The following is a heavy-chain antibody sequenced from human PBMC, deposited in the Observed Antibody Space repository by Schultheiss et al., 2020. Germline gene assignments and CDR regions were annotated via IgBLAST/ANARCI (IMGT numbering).Heavy chain of an antibody. J-gene: IGHJ6*03. V-gene: IGHV3-48*04. CDR3: AKEGGAYSFGYVDYFYYMDV. Sequence: GGSLRLSCAASGFKFSDYGMHWVRQAPGRGLEWVSYISHTSSTIYYADSVKGRFTISRDNAKNSLYLQMNSLRVEDTALYYCAKEGGAYSFGYVDYFYYMDVWGKGTTVTVSS. CDR1: GFKFSDYG. CDR2: ISHTSSTI. D-gene: IGHD5-18*01.